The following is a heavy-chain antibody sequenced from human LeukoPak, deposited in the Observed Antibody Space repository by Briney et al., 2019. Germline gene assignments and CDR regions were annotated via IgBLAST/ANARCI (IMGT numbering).Heavy chain of an antibody. CDR2: IYTSGST. CDR3: ARDPWDYDILTGYYVNWFDP. Sequence: SQTLSLTCTVSGGSISSGSYYWSWIRQPAGKGLEWIGRIYTSGSTNYNTSLKSRVTISVDTSKNQFSLKLSSVTAADTAVYYCARDPWDYDILTGYYVNWFDPWGQGTLVTVSS. V-gene: IGHV4-61*02. D-gene: IGHD3-9*01. J-gene: IGHJ5*02. CDR1: GGSISSGSYY.